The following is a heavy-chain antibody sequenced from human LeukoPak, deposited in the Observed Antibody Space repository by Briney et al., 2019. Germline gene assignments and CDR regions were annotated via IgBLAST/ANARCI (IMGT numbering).Heavy chain of an antibody. CDR2: ISYDGSNK. CDR3: AKLGAQYSSIWYFDY. Sequence: GGSLRLSCAASGFTFSSYGMHWVRQAPGKGLEWVAVISYDGSNKYYADSVKGRFTISRDNSKNTLYLQMNSLRAEDTAVYYCAKLGAQYSSIWYFDYWGQGTLVTVSS. D-gene: IGHD6-13*01. CDR1: GFTFSSYG. V-gene: IGHV3-30*18. J-gene: IGHJ4*02.